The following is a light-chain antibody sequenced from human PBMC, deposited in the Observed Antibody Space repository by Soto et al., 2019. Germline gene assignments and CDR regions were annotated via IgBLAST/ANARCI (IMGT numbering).Light chain of an antibody. CDR2: KAS. J-gene: IGKJ1*01. CDR1: QSISSW. Sequence: DIQMTQSPSTLSASVGDRVTITCRASQSISSWLAWYQQKPGKAPKVLIYKASNLESGVPSRFSGSGSGTEFTLTISSLQSDDFATYYCQQYNSYSSWTFGQGTKVEIK. V-gene: IGKV1-5*03. CDR3: QQYNSYSSWT.